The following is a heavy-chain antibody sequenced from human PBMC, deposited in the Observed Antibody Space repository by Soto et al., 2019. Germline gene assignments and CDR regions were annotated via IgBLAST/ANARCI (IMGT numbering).Heavy chain of an antibody. D-gene: IGHD3-10*01. CDR1: GFTSSSYA. J-gene: IGHJ4*02. CDR3: ARDRVIMVRGVIITRKGFDY. V-gene: IGHV3-30-3*01. Sequence: QVQLVESGGGVVQPGRSLRLSCAASGFTSSSYAMHWVRQAPGKGLEWVAVISYDGSNKYYADSVKGRFTISRDNSKNTLYLQMNSLRAEDTAVYYCARDRVIMVRGVIITRKGFDYWGQGTLVTVSS. CDR2: ISYDGSNK.